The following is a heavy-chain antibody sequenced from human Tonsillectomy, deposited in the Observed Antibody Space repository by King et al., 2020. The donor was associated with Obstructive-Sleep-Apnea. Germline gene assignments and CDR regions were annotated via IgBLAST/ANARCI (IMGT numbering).Heavy chain of an antibody. CDR2: ISYSGST. CDR3: ARDVNYYDSSAYYPI. J-gene: IGHJ4*01. D-gene: IGHD3-22*01. CDR1: GGSISSSSHY. Sequence: QLQESGPGLVKPSETLSLTCTVSGGSISSSSHYWGWIRQPPGKGLEWIGTISYSGSTYYNPSLKSRVTISVDTSKNQFSLNLSSVTAADTAVYYCARDVNYYDSSAYYPIGGHGTLVTVSS. V-gene: IGHV4-39*07.